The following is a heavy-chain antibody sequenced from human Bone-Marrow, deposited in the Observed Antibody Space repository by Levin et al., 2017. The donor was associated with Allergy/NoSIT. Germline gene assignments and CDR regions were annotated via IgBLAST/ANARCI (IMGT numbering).Heavy chain of an antibody. CDR3: ATGYSSGWYGGFDY. D-gene: IGHD6-19*01. V-gene: IGHV3-7*02. J-gene: IGHJ4*02. CDR2: IKQDGSEK. CDR1: GFLFSSYW. Sequence: GESLKISCSASGFLFSSYWMTWVRQAPGKGLEWVANIKQDGSEKYYADSVKGRFSIFRDNAKMSQYLQMNSVRVEDTAVYYCATGYSSGWYGGFDYWGQGALVTVSS.